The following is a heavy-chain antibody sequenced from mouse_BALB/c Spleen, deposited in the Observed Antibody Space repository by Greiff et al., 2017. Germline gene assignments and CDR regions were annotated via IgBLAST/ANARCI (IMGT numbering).Heavy chain of an antibody. CDR2: INSNGGST. V-gene: IGHV5-6-3*01. CDR3: ARDDYDKGFSWFAY. D-gene: IGHD2-4*01. J-gene: IGHJ3*01. Sequence: EGQGVESGGGLVQPGGSLKLSCAASGFTFSSYGMSWVRQTPDKRLELVATINSNGGSTYYPDSVKGRFTISRDNAKNTLYLQMSSLKSEDTAMYYCARDDYDKGFSWFAYWGQGTLVTVSA. CDR1: GFTFSSYG.